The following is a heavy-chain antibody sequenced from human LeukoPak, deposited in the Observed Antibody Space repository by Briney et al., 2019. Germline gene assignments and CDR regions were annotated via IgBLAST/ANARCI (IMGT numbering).Heavy chain of an antibody. CDR3: ARRVPSQVITDYFDY. CDR1: GFTFSNYA. J-gene: IGHJ4*02. CDR2: ISNSGGTT. D-gene: IGHD1-1*01. Sequence: GGSLRLSCAASGFTFSNYAMSWVRQAPGKGLEWVSGISNSGGTTYYADSVKGRFTISRDNAKNSLFLQMNSLRAEDTAVYYCARRVPSQVITDYFDYWGQGTLVTVSS. V-gene: IGHV3-23*01.